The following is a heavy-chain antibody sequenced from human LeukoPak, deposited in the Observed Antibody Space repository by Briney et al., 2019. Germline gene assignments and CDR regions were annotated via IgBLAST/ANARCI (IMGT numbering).Heavy chain of an antibody. Sequence: ASVKVSCKASGYTFTVYYMHWVRQAPGQGVEWMGWINPNSGGTNYAQKFQGRVTMTRDTSISTAYMELSRLRSDDTAVYYCARGIWFGELSRGRFDPWGQGTLVTVSS. V-gene: IGHV1-2*02. CDR2: INPNSGGT. D-gene: IGHD3-10*01. CDR3: ARGIWFGELSRGRFDP. CDR1: GYTFTVYY. J-gene: IGHJ5*02.